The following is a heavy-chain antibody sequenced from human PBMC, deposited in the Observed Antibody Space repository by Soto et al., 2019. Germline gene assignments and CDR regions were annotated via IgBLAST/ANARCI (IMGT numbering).Heavy chain of an antibody. D-gene: IGHD2-21*02. CDR3: AREIVTAGGNNYFDP. CDR1: GGTVASSHW. Sequence: QVQLQESGPRLVKPSGSLSLTCGVSGGTVASSHWWSWVRQSPGGGLEWIGNVYHTGDTNFNPSLQSRVNISVDKSNNQSSLRLNSLTAADTAVYFCAREIVTAGGNNYFDPWGPGTLVTVSS. V-gene: IGHV4-4*02. J-gene: IGHJ5*02. CDR2: VYHTGDT.